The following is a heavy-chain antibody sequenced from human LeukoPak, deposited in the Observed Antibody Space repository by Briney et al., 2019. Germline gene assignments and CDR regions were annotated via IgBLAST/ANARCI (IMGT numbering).Heavy chain of an antibody. J-gene: IGHJ4*02. D-gene: IGHD5/OR15-5a*01. Sequence: GGSLRLSCAASGFIFSSYAMSWVRQAPGKGLEWVSAISGSGDSTYYADSVKGRFTISRDNSKNTLHLQMNRLRAEDTAIYYCAKLFSAVSTKFEYWGQGTQVTVSS. V-gene: IGHV3-23*01. CDR3: AKLFSAVSTKFEY. CDR1: GFIFSSYA. CDR2: ISGSGDST.